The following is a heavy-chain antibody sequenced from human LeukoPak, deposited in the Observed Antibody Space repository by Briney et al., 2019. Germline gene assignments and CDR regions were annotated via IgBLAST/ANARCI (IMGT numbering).Heavy chain of an antibody. CDR1: GFTFSSYG. CDR3: AKDRVAGEYYFDY. D-gene: IGHD6-19*01. CDR2: IWYDGSNK. Sequence: GGSLRLSCAASGFTFSSYGMHWVRQAPGKGLEWVAVIWYDGSNKYYADSVKGRFTISRDNSKNTLYLQMNSLRAEDTAVYYCAKDRVAGEYYFDYWGQGTLVTVSS. V-gene: IGHV3-33*06. J-gene: IGHJ4*02.